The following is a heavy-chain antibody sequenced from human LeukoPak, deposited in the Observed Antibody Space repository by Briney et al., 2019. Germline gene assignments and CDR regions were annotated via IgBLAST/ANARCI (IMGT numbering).Heavy chain of an antibody. CDR1: GYTFTGYL. Sequence: SCKASGYTFTGYLLHWVRQAPGQGLEWMANIRQDGGETYYGDSVKGRFIISRDNAKNSLFLQMNRLRAEDTAVYYCATYSSLNTREFQYWGQGTLVTVSP. CDR3: ATYSSLNTREFQY. J-gene: IGHJ1*01. V-gene: IGHV3-7*02. D-gene: IGHD3-22*01. CDR2: IRQDGGET.